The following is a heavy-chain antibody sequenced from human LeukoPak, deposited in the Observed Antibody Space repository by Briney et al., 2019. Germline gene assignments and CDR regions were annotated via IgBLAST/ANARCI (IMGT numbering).Heavy chain of an antibody. CDR3: ARDEGAHYYGSGSYFDY. V-gene: IGHV3-21*01. CDR1: GGSISSSS. J-gene: IGHJ4*02. CDR2: ISSSSSYI. Sequence: PSETLSLTCTVSGGSISSSSYYWGWIRQPPGKGLEWVSSISSSSSYIYYADSVKGRFTISRDNAKNSLYLQMNSLRAEDTAVYYCARDEGAHYYGSGSYFDYWGQGTLVTVSS. D-gene: IGHD3-10*01.